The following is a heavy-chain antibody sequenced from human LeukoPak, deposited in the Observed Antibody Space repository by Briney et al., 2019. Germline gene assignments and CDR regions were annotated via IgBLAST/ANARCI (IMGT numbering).Heavy chain of an antibody. Sequence: ASVKVSCKASGYTFTNHGICWVRQAPGQGLEWMGWISGYNGNTNYAQRLQGRVTMTTDTSTSTAYMELRSLKSDDTAVYYCARGGAYNWFDPWGQGTLVTVSS. CDR2: ISGYNGNT. D-gene: IGHD3-16*01. CDR3: ARGGAYNWFDP. CDR1: GYTFTNHG. J-gene: IGHJ5*02. V-gene: IGHV1-18*01.